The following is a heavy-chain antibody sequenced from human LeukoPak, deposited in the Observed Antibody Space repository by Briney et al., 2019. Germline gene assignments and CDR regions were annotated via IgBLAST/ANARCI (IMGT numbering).Heavy chain of an antibody. Sequence: PSETLSLTCAVYGGSFSGYYWSWIRQPPGKGLEWIGEINHSGSTNYNPSLKSRVTISVDTSKNPFSLKLSSVTAADTAVYYCARGCRITIFGVVILHCTFDYWGQGTLVTVSS. CDR2: INHSGST. CDR3: ARGCRITIFGVVILHCTFDY. D-gene: IGHD3-3*01. V-gene: IGHV4-34*01. CDR1: GGSFSGYY. J-gene: IGHJ4*02.